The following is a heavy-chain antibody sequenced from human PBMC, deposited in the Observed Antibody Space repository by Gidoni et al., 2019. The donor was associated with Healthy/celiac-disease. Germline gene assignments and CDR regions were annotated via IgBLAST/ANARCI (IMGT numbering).Heavy chain of an antibody. Sequence: EVQLLESGGGLVQPGGSLRLSCAASGFPFSSYAMRWVRQAPGKGLEWVSAISGSGGSTYYADSVKGRFTITRDNSKNTLYLQMNSLRAEDTAVYYCAKEEAYDSSGWTDYWGQGTLVTVSS. V-gene: IGHV3-23*01. D-gene: IGHD3-22*01. CDR2: ISGSGGST. CDR3: AKEEAYDSSGWTDY. J-gene: IGHJ4*02. CDR1: GFPFSSYA.